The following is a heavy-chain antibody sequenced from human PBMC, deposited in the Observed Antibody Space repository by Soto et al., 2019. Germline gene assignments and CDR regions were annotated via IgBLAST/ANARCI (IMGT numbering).Heavy chain of an antibody. CDR3: ASMITFGGVIVQSFDY. CDR2: IYYSGST. Sequence: TSETLSLTCTVSGGSISSGGYCWSWIRQHPGKGLEWIGYIYYSGSTYYNPSLKSRVTISVDTSKNQFSLKLSSVTAADTAVYYCASMITFGGVIVQSFDYWGQGTLVTVSS. J-gene: IGHJ4*02. CDR1: GGSISSGGYC. V-gene: IGHV4-31*03. D-gene: IGHD3-16*02.